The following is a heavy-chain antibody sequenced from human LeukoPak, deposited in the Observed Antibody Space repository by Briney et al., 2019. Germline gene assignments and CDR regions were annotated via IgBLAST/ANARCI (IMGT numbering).Heavy chain of an antibody. D-gene: IGHD6-19*01. CDR1: GGSISSSSYY. J-gene: IGHJ3*02. CDR3: ARRPSSGWYSYAFDI. Sequence: SETLSLTCTVSGGSISSSSYYWGWIRQPPGKGLEWIGSIYYSGSTYYNPSLKSRVTISVDTSKNQFSLKLSSVTAADTAVYYCARRPSSGWYSYAFDIWGQGTMVTVSS. CDR2: IYYSGST. V-gene: IGHV4-39*01.